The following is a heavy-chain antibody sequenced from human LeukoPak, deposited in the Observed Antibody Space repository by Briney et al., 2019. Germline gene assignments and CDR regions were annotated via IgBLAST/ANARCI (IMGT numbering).Heavy chain of an antibody. D-gene: IGHD3-16*02. CDR2: IYYSGST. Sequence: SETLSLTCTVSGGSISSSNSYWGWIRQPPGKGLEWIGNIYYSGSTYYNPSLKSRVTISVDTSKNQFSLKLSSVTAADTAIYYCARDVTENDAFDFWGQGTMVTVSS. CDR3: ARDVTENDAFDF. J-gene: IGHJ3*01. CDR1: GGSISSSNSY. V-gene: IGHV4-39*07.